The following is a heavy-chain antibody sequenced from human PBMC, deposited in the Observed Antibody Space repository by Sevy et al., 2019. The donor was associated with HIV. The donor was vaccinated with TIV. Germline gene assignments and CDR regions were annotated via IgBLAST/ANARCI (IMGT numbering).Heavy chain of an antibody. D-gene: IGHD2-2*02. V-gene: IGHV1-2*02. CDR3: ARVVEPAGIDPYYYGVDV. CDR2: INPKSGGT. CDR1: GYTFTDYY. J-gene: IGHJ6*02. Sequence: ASVMVSCKASGYTFTDYYIHWVRQAPGQGLEWMGWINPKSGGTNYAQKFLGRVTMTRDTSISTAYMELSRLRSDDTAVYYCARVVEPAGIDPYYYGVDVWGPGATVTVS.